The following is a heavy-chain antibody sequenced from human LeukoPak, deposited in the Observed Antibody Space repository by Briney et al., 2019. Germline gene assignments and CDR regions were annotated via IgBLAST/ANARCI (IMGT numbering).Heavy chain of an antibody. CDR1: GDSITSSSYF. CDR3: ARTKFYYDFWSGYSYWFDP. D-gene: IGHD3-3*01. Sequence: PSETLSLTCPVSGDSITSSSYFWGWIRQPPGKGLEWIGSIYYSGSTYYNPSLKSRLTISIGTSKNQFSLRLSSVTAADTAVYYCARTKFYYDFWSGYSYWFDPWGQGTLVTVSS. CDR2: IYYSGST. V-gene: IGHV4-39*01. J-gene: IGHJ5*02.